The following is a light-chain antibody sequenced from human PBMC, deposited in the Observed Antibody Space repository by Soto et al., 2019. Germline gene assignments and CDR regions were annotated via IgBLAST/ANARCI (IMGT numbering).Light chain of an antibody. J-gene: IGKJ4*01. CDR1: QSIRSY. V-gene: IGKV1-39*01. CDR3: QQSYSTPLT. Sequence: DIQMTQSPSSLSASVGDRVTITCRASQSIRSYLNLYQQKPGKAPKLRIYASSSLNSVVPSMFSGSGYGPDFTLTISSLQPEDFAPYDCQQSYSTPLTFGGGTMVEIK. CDR2: ASS.